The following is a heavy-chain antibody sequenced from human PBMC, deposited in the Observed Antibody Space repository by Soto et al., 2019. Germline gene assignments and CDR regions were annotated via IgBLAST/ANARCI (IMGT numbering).Heavy chain of an antibody. CDR2: IYHSGST. V-gene: IGHV4-30-2*01. D-gene: IGHD3-3*01. CDR3: ARGPPFLP. CDR1: GGSISSGGYS. J-gene: IGHJ5*02. Sequence: SETLSLTCTVSGGSISSGGYSWSWIRQPPGKGLEWIGYIYHSGSTYYNPSLKSRVTISVDRPKNQFSLKLSSVTAADTAVYYCARGPPFLPWGQGTLVTVSS.